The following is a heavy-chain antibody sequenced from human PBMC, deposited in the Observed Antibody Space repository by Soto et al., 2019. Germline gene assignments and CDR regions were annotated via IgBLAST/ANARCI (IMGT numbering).Heavy chain of an antibody. CDR1: GDSVSSNSAA. Sequence: SQPLSLTCAISGDSVSSNSAAWNWIRQSPSRGLEWLGMTYYRSKWYNDYAVSVKSRITINPDTSKNQFSLQLNSVTPEDTAVYYCARGDSSSPNGYYYSGMDVWGQGTTVTVSS. D-gene: IGHD6-6*01. CDR3: ARGDSSSPNGYYYSGMDV. CDR2: TYYRSKWYN. V-gene: IGHV6-1*01. J-gene: IGHJ6*02.